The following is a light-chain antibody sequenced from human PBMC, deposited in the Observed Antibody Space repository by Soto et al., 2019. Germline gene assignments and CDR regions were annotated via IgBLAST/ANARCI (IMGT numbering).Light chain of an antibody. Sequence: IVLTKSPATLSSFPGDRVTLSCRASQTFSNSFLSWFQQIPGQAPRLLIYGASMRATGIPDRFSGSGSGTDFTLTISRLEPEDFAVYYCQQCGSSSTFGQGTRLEIK. J-gene: IGKJ5*01. CDR2: GAS. V-gene: IGKV3-20*01. CDR1: QTFSNSF. CDR3: QQCGSSST.